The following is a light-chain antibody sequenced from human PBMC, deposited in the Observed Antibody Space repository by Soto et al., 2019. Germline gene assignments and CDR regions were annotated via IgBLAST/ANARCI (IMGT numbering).Light chain of an antibody. V-gene: IGKV3-11*01. J-gene: IGKJ1*01. CDR2: DAS. CDR1: QSVSIY. Sequence: EIVLTQSPATLSLSPGERATLSCRASQSVSIYLAWYQQKPGQAPRLLIYDASNRATGIPARFSGSGSGTDFTLTISSREHEDFAVYYCQQRSNWPTFGQGTKVEIK. CDR3: QQRSNWPT.